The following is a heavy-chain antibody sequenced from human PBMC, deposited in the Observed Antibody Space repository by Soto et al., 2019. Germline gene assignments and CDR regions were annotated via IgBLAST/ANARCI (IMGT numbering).Heavy chain of an antibody. CDR3: ATFAEGTYYYGMDV. V-gene: IGHV3-23*01. CDR2: ISYSGGTT. D-gene: IGHD1-1*01. CDR1: GFTFSSYA. Sequence: EVQLLESGGGLVQPGGSLRLSCAASGFTFSSYAMSWVRQAPGKGLEWVSGISYSGGTTFYADSVKGRFTISRDNCKNTLYLQMNSLRAEGTAIYSCATFAEGTYYYGMDVWGQGTTVTVSS. J-gene: IGHJ6*02.